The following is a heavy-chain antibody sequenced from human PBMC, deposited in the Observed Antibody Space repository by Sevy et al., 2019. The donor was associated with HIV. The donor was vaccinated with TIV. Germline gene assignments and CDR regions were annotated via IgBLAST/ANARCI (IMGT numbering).Heavy chain of an antibody. CDR3: ARGPPDGSYDYFDS. CDR2: ISGSSNYI. V-gene: IGHV3-21*06. Sequence: GGSLRLSCAASGFTFINYNMNWVRQAPGKGLEWVSCISGSSNYIYYAESVKGRFIISRDNAKDTLFLQMNSLRADDTAAYYCARGPPDGSYDYFDSWGQGTLVTASS. J-gene: IGHJ4*02. CDR1: GFTFINYN. D-gene: IGHD1-26*01.